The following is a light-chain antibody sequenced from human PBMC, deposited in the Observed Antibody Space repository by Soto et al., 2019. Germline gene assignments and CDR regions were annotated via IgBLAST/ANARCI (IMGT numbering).Light chain of an antibody. CDR2: DAS. CDR3: QQYNSYWT. J-gene: IGKJ1*01. Sequence: DIQTTQSPSTLSASVVDRVTITCRASQSIGRWLAWYQQKPGKAPKVLIYDASTLKSGVPSRFSGSGSGTDFTLTISSLQPDDFAIYYCQQYNSYWTVGQGTKVDIK. CDR1: QSIGRW. V-gene: IGKV1-5*01.